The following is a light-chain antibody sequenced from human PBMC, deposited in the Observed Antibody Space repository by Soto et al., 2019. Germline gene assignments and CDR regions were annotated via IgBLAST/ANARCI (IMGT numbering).Light chain of an antibody. V-gene: IGKV3-11*01. J-gene: IGKJ1*01. Sequence: EIVLTQSPATLSLSPGERATLSCMASQSVSSYLAWYQQKPGQAPRLLIYDASNRATGIPARFSGSGSGTDFALTISRLEPEDFAVYYCQQRSNWRTFGQGTKV. CDR1: QSVSSY. CDR2: DAS. CDR3: QQRSNWRT.